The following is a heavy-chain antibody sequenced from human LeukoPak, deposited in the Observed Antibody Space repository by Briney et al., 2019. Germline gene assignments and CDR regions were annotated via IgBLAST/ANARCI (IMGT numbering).Heavy chain of an antibody. J-gene: IGHJ3*02. D-gene: IGHD6-13*01. CDR2: IYYSGST. Sequence: SETLSLTCTVSGGSISSYYWSWIRQPPGKGLEWIGYIYYSGSTNYNPSLKSRVTISVDTSKNQFSLKLSSVTAADTAVYYCARGRDSSSWNDAFDIWGQGTKVTVSS. CDR3: ARGRDSSSWNDAFDI. V-gene: IGHV4-59*01. CDR1: GGSISSYY.